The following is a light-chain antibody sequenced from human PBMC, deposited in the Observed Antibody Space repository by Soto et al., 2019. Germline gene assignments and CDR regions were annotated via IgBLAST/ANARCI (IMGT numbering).Light chain of an antibody. CDR3: QQYNSYSPLP. J-gene: IGKJ5*01. CDR2: DAF. CDR1: QSISSW. V-gene: IGKV1-5*01. Sequence: DVQMTQSPSTLSASIGERVTITCRASQSISSWLAWYQQKPGKAPKLLIFDAFSLESGVPSRFSGSRSGTEFTLTISSLQPDDYATYYCQQYNSYSPLPFGGGTLLEIK.